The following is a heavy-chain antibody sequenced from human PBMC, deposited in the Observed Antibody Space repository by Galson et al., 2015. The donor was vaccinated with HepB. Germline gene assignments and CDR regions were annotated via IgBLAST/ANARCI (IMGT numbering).Heavy chain of an antibody. Sequence: SLRLSCAASGFTFSSYSMNWVRQAPGKGLEWVSSISSSSSYIYYADSVKGRFTISRDNAKNSLYLQMNSLRAEDTSVYYCARAQYSSSSEEYYYGMDVWGQGTTVTVSS. J-gene: IGHJ6*02. D-gene: IGHD6-6*01. CDR1: GFTFSSYS. CDR2: ISSSSSYI. V-gene: IGHV3-21*01. CDR3: ARAQYSSSSEEYYYGMDV.